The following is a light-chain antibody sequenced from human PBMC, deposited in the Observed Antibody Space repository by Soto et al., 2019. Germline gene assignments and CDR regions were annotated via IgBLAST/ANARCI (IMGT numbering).Light chain of an antibody. J-gene: IGKJ2*01. CDR2: KTS. CDR3: QQYNSYPYT. V-gene: IGKV1-5*03. CDR1: QSISSW. Sequence: DIQMTQSPSTLSASVGDRVTITCRASQSISSWLAWYQQKPGKAPKPLIYKTSSLESGVPSRFSGSGSGTEFTLTIISLQPDDFATYYCQQYNSYPYTFGQGTKLEIK.